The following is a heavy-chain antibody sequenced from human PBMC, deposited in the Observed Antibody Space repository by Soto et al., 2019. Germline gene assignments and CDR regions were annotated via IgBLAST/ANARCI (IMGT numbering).Heavy chain of an antibody. CDR2: INPNSGGT. Sequence: GASVKVSCKASGYTFTGYYMHWVRQAPGQGLEWMGWINPNSGGTNYAQKFQGWVTMTRDTSISTAYMELSRLRSDDTAVYYCARGVRFLEWFPIFDIWGQGTMVTVSS. CDR3: ARGVRFLEWFPIFDI. J-gene: IGHJ3*02. V-gene: IGHV1-2*04. CDR1: GYTFTGYY. D-gene: IGHD3-3*01.